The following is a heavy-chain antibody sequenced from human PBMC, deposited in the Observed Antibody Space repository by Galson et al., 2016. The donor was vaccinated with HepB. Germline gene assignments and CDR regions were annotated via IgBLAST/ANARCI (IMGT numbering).Heavy chain of an antibody. CDR2: IKPDGTEK. J-gene: IGHJ5*02. V-gene: IGHV3-7*01. CDR3: ARGTDYYYAGWFDP. CDR1: GFTFNSFW. Sequence: SLRLSCAASGFTFNSFWMGWVRQAPGKGLEWVASIKPDGTEKHYVDPVKGRFTISGDNAKPSLYLQMNSLRAEDTAVYYCARGTDYYYAGWFDPWGQGTLVTVSS. D-gene: IGHD3-22*01.